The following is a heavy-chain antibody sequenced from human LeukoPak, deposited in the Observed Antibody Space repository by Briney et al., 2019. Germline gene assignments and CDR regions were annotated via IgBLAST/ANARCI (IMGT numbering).Heavy chain of an antibody. CDR1: GYTFTGYY. Sequence: GASVKVSCKASGYTFTGYYMHWVRQAPGQGLEWMGWINPNSGGTNYAQKFQGRVTMTRDTSISTAYMELSRLRSDDTAVYYCARDQIFGVVSPTHMDVWGKGTTVTVSS. V-gene: IGHV1-2*02. CDR2: INPNSGGT. J-gene: IGHJ6*03. D-gene: IGHD3-3*01. CDR3: ARDQIFGVVSPTHMDV.